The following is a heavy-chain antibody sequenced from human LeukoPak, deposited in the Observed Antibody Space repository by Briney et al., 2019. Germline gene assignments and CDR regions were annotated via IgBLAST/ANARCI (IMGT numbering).Heavy chain of an antibody. Sequence: SETLSLTCTVSGGSISSSTYYWAWIRQPPGKGLEWIGSMFLSGTTYKNPSLKSRVTLSIDTSKNQVSLNLSSVTAADTAVYYCARDHLTMVRGRLAYYYYYYYMDVWGKGTTVTVSS. CDR2: MFLSGTT. CDR3: ARDHLTMVRGRLAYYYYYYYMDV. CDR1: GGSISSSTYY. J-gene: IGHJ6*03. V-gene: IGHV4-39*07. D-gene: IGHD3-10*01.